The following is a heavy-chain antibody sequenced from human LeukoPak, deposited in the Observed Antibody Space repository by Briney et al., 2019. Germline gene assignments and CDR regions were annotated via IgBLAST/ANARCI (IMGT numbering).Heavy chain of an antibody. Sequence: SXXYXGWIRQPXGXXLEWIGSIYYSGSTHYNPSLKSRVTISVDTAKNQFSLKLSSVTAADTAGYXXXXXXXXXXXXXXXXXXXXVWGXGXXXTISS. CDR2: IYYSGST. J-gene: IGHJ6*04. V-gene: IGHV4-39*01. CDR1: SXXY. CDR3: XXXXXXXXXXXXXXXXXXV.